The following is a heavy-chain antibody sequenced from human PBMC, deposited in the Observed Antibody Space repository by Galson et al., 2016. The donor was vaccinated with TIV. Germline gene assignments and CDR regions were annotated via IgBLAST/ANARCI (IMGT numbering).Heavy chain of an antibody. Sequence: YAMHWVRQAPGKGLEWVSGISGSGGITYIAESVKGRFAISRDNSRDTLYLQLDSLRAEDTAVYYCAKRRNYGGDALESWGQGTMVTVSS. J-gene: IGHJ3*02. D-gene: IGHD4-23*01. CDR3: AKRRNYGGDALES. CDR1: YA. CDR2: ISGSGGIT. V-gene: IGHV3-23*01.